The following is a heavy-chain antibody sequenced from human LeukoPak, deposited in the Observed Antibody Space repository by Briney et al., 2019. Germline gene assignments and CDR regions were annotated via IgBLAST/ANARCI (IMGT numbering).Heavy chain of an antibody. Sequence: ASVKVSCKASGYTFTSYGISWVRQAPGQGLEWMGWISAYNGNTNYAQKLQGRVTMTTDTSTSTAYMELRSLRSDDTAVYYCASATGYYGSGRGAFDIWGQGTMVTVSS. D-gene: IGHD3-10*01. CDR2: ISAYNGNT. CDR3: ASATGYYGSGRGAFDI. CDR1: GYTFTSYG. V-gene: IGHV1-18*01. J-gene: IGHJ3*02.